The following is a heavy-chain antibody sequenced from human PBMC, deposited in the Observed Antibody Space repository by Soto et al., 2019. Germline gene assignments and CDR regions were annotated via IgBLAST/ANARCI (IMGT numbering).Heavy chain of an antibody. CDR2: IKSKTDGGTT. J-gene: IGHJ6*02. V-gene: IGHV3-15*01. CDR3: TTYYDSSGYYYYYGMDV. CDR1: GFTFSNAW. D-gene: IGHD3-22*01. Sequence: GGSLRLSCAASGFTFSNAWMSWVRQAPGKGLEWVGRIKSKTDGGTTDYAAPVKGRFTISRDDSKNTLYLQMNSLKTEDTAVYYCTTYYDSSGYYYYYGMDVWGHGTTVTVSS.